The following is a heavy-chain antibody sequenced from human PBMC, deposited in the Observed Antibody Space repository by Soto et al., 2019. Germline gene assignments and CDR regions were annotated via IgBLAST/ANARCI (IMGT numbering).Heavy chain of an antibody. D-gene: IGHD2-21*01. J-gene: IGHJ6*02. V-gene: IGHV3-23*01. CDR3: ARGHSIFYGMDV. CDR1: GFTFSSYA. CDR2: ISGSGGST. Sequence: PGGSLRLSCAASGFTFSSYAMTWVRQAPGKGLEWVSVISGSGGSTYFADSVKGRFTISRDNSKNTLYLQMSSLRAEDTALYYCARGHSIFYGMDVWGQGTTVTVSS.